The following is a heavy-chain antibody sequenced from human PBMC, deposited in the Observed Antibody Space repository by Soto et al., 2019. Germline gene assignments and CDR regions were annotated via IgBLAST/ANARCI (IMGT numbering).Heavy chain of an antibody. CDR3: ARDGVGELPFDY. CDR1: GYTFTSYY. V-gene: IGHV1-46*03. D-gene: IGHD3-10*01. J-gene: IGHJ4*02. Sequence: QVQLVQSGAEVKKPGASVKVSCKASGYTFTSYYMHWVRQAPGQGLEWMGIINPSGGSTSYAQKFQGRVTMTRDTSTSTVYKELSSLRSEDTAVYYCARDGVGELPFDYWGQGTLVTVSS. CDR2: INPSGGST.